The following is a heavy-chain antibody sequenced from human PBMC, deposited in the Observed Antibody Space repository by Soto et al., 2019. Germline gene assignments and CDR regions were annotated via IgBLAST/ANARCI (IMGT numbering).Heavy chain of an antibody. CDR2: IYYSGSA. D-gene: IGHD2-15*01. J-gene: IGHJ4*02. V-gene: IGHV4-31*03. CDR1: GGSISSGGYY. Sequence: PSETLSLTCTVSGGSISSGGYYWSWIRQHPGKGLEWIGYIYYSGSAYYNPSLKSRVTISVDTSKNQFSLKLSSVTAADTAVYYCARDVANRRLDYWGQGTLVTVSS. CDR3: ARDVANRRLDY.